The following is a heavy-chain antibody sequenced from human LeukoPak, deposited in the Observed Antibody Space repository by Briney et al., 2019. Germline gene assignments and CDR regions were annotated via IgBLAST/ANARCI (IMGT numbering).Heavy chain of an antibody. J-gene: IGHJ4*02. CDR1: GFTFSSYV. V-gene: IGHV3-23*01. Sequence: GGSLRLSCAASGFTFSSYVMSWVRQAPGKGLEWVSAISGSGGSTYYADSVKGRFTISRDNSKNTLYLQMNSLRAEDTAVYYCAKGPTYYYDSSGYSPIGGWGQGTLVTVSS. D-gene: IGHD3-22*01. CDR3: AKGPTYYYDSSGYSPIGG. CDR2: ISGSGGST.